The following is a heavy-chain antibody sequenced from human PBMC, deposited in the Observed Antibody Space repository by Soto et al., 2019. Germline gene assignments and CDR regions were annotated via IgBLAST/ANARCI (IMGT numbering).Heavy chain of an antibody. CDR3: ARDQYYYYGMDV. J-gene: IGHJ6*02. CDR1: GFTFSSYE. Sequence: EVQLVESGGGLVQPGGSLRLSCAASGFTFSSYEMNWVRQAPGKGLEWVSYISSSGSTIYYADSVKGRFTISRDNAKNTLYHQMNRLRAEDTAVYYCARDQYYYYGMDVWGQGTTVTVSS. CDR2: ISSSGSTI. V-gene: IGHV3-48*03.